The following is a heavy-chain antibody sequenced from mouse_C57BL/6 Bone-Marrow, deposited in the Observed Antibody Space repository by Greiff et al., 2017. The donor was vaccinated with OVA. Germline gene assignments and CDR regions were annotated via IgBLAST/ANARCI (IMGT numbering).Heavy chain of an antibody. CDR3: ARDLNYYAMDY. Sequence: EVMLVESGGGLVQSGRSLRLSCATSGFTFSDFYMEWVRQAPGKGLEWIAASRNKANDYTTEYSASVKGRFIVSRDTSQSILYLQMNALRAEDTAIYYCARDLNYYAMDYWGQGTSVTVSS. V-gene: IGHV7-1*01. J-gene: IGHJ4*01. CDR2: SRNKANDYTT. CDR1: GFTFSDFY.